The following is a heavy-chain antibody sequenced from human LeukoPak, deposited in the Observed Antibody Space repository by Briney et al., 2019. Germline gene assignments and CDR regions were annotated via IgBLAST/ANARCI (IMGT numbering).Heavy chain of an antibody. CDR3: ARDGILTFHTSNWYLSAFDI. D-gene: IGHD1-7*01. CDR1: SGSISNYY. CDR2: ISSSGST. J-gene: IGHJ3*02. V-gene: IGHV4-4*07. Sequence: SEALSLTCTVSSGSISNYYWSWIRQSAGKGLEWIGRISSSGSTNYNPSLKSRVTMSVDTSKNRFSLNLTSVTAADTAVYYCARDGILTFHTSNWYLSAFDIWGQGTTVTVSS.